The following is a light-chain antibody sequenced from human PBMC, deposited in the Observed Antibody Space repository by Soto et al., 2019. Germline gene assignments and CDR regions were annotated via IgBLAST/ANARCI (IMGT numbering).Light chain of an antibody. Sequence: EIVLTQSPATLSLSPGERATLSCRASQSVSSYLAWYQQKPGQTPRLLIYDASNRATGIPARFSGSGSGTDFTLTISSLEPEDFAVYYCQQRSSWPRTFGQGTHLQIK. V-gene: IGKV3-11*01. CDR2: DAS. CDR1: QSVSSY. CDR3: QQRSSWPRT. J-gene: IGKJ2*01.